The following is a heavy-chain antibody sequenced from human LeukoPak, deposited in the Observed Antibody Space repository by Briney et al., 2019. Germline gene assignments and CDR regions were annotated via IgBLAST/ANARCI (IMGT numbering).Heavy chain of an antibody. V-gene: IGHV3-23*01. CDR2: ISGSGGST. J-gene: IGHJ3*02. Sequence: GGSLRLSCAASGFTVSSNYMSWVRQAPGKGLEWVSAISGSGGSTYYADSVKGRFTISRDNSKNTLYLQMNSLRAEDTAVYYCAKDQGITIFGVVKGAFDIWGQGTMVTVSS. D-gene: IGHD3-3*01. CDR3: AKDQGITIFGVVKGAFDI. CDR1: GFTVSSNY.